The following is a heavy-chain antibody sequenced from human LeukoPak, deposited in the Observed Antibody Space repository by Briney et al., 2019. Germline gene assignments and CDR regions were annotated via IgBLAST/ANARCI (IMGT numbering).Heavy chain of an antibody. CDR1: GYTFTDFG. D-gene: IGHD1-14*01. CDR2: ISAYNGNT. CDR3: AKNRQHSPNG. Sequence: ASVKVSCKASGYTFTDFGVSWVRQAPGQGLEWMGWISAYNGNTNYVQKFQGRVTMTTDTSTSTAYLELRSLRSDDTAVYYCAKNRQHSPNGWGQGTLVTVSS. V-gene: IGHV1-18*01. J-gene: IGHJ4*02.